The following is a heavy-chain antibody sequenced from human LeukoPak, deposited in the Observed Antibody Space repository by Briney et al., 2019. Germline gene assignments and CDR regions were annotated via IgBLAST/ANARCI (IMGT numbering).Heavy chain of an antibody. CDR2: ISGSGGST. CDR1: GFTFSSYG. CDR3: AKGAMVRGVFLIS. V-gene: IGHV3-23*01. D-gene: IGHD3-10*01. J-gene: IGHJ5*02. Sequence: PGGTLRLSCAASGFTFSSYGMSWVRQAPGKGLEWASAISGSGGSTYYADSVKGRFTISRDNSKNTLYLQMNSLRAEDTAVYYCAKGAMVRGVFLISWGQGTLVTVSS.